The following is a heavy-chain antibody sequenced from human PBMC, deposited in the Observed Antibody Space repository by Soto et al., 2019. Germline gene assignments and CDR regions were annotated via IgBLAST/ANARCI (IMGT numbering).Heavy chain of an antibody. CDR1: GDTFSSYS. J-gene: IGHJ6*02. Sequence: SVKVSCKASGDTFSSYSISWVRQAPGQGLEWMGGIVPIFGTTVYAPRLQGRVTITADGPTSTSYMELSGLTFEDTAAYYCAANSLGGGSQGDVWGQGTTVTVSS. D-gene: IGHD3-10*01. CDR3: AANSLGGGSQGDV. V-gene: IGHV1-69*13. CDR2: IVPIFGTT.